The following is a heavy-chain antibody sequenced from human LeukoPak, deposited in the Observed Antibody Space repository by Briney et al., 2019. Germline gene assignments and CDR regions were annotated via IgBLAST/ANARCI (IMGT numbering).Heavy chain of an antibody. D-gene: IGHD3/OR15-3a*01. CDR1: GFTFSSYG. V-gene: IGHV3-7*01. J-gene: IGHJ5*02. CDR2: IKPDGSDK. Sequence: GGSLRLSCAASGFTFSSYGMSWVRQAPGKGLEWVANIKPDGSDKYYVESLKGRFTISRDNAKNSLYLQMNSLRAEDTAVYYCATTRGLWWFDPWGQGTLVTVSS. CDR3: ATTRGLWWFDP.